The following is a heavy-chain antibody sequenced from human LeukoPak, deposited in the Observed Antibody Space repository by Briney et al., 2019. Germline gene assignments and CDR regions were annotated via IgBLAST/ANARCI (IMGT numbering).Heavy chain of an antibody. CDR1: GGAISSGDYY. CDR3: ARSLLSGGSGSYGFDP. D-gene: IGHD3-10*01. J-gene: IGHJ5*02. Sequence: PSETLSLTCTVSGGAISSGDYYWSWIRQPPGKGLEWIGHIYYSGSTHYNPSLKSRVTISVDTSKNQFSLKLSSVTATDTAVYYCARSLLSGGSGSYGFDPWGQGTLVTVSS. V-gene: IGHV4-30-4*01. CDR2: IYYSGST.